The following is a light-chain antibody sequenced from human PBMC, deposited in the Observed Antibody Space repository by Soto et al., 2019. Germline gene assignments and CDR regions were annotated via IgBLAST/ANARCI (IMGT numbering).Light chain of an antibody. J-gene: IGLJ1*01. V-gene: IGLV3-21*02. CDR3: AAWDDSLNGYV. Sequence: SYELTQPPSVSVAPGQTATISCGENNIDSRTVHWYQQKPGQAPLLVVYGNFNRPSGVPDRFSGSKSGTSASLAITGLQAEDEADYYRAAWDDSLNGYVFGTGTKVTVL. CDR1: NIDSRT. CDR2: GNF.